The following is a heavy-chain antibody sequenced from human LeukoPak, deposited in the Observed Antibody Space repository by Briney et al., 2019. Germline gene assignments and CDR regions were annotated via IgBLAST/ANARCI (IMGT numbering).Heavy chain of an antibody. V-gene: IGHV1-24*01. Sequence: ASVKVSCKVSGYTLTELSMHWVRQAPGKGLEWMGGFDPEDGETIYAQKFQGRVTMTEDTSIDTAYMELSSLRSEDTVVYYCATTRGIAAAVDYWGQGTLVSVSS. CDR2: FDPEDGET. D-gene: IGHD6-13*01. CDR1: GYTLTELS. CDR3: ATTRGIAAAVDY. J-gene: IGHJ4*02.